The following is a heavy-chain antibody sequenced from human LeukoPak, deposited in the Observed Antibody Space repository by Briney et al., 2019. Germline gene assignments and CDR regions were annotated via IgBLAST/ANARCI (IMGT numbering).Heavy chain of an antibody. J-gene: IGHJ4*02. V-gene: IGHV1-46*03. D-gene: IGHD6-25*01. CDR1: GYTFTSYY. Sequence: ASVKVSCKASGYTFTSYYMHWVRQAPGQGLEWMGIINTSHGSTSYAQKFQGRVSMTRDTSTSTVYMELSSLKSEDTAVYYCARGDRIAAAGYWGQGTLVTVSS. CDR3: ARGDRIAAAGY. CDR2: INTSHGST.